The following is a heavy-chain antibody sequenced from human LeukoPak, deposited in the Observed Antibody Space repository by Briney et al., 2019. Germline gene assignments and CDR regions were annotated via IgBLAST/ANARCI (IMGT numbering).Heavy chain of an antibody. Sequence: SQTLSLTCTVSGGSISSGDYYWSWIRQPPGKGLEWIGYIYYSGGTYYNPSLKSRVTISVDTSKNQFSLKLSSVTAADTAVYYWAREEYCSGGSCSDYWGQGTLVTVSS. CDR2: IYYSGGT. CDR1: GGSISSGDYY. J-gene: IGHJ4*02. V-gene: IGHV4-30-4*01. CDR3: AREEYCSGGSCSDY. D-gene: IGHD2-15*01.